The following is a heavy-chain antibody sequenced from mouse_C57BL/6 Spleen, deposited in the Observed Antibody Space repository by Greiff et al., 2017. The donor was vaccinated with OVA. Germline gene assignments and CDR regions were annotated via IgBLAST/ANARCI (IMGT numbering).Heavy chain of an antibody. CDR3: ATPLITTKAWFAY. D-gene: IGHD1-1*01. Sequence: EVHLVESGGDLVKPGGSLKLSCAASGFTFSSYGMSWVRQTPDKRLEWVATISSGGSYTYYPDSVKGRFTISRDNAKNTLYLQMSSLKSEDTAMYYCATPLITTKAWFAYWGQGTLVTVSA. J-gene: IGHJ3*01. CDR1: GFTFSSYG. CDR2: ISSGGSYT. V-gene: IGHV5-6*01.